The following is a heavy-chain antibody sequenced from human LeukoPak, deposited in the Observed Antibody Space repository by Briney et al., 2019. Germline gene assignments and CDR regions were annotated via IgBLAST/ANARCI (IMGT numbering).Heavy chain of an antibody. D-gene: IGHD3-3*01. CDR1: GYTFTGYY. Sequence: AASVKVSCKASGYTFTGYYMHWVRQAPGQGLVWMGLINPNSGDTNYAQKFQGRLTMTRDTSIGTAYMELSRLTSDHRAFYYCARPYKFYDFRARSPWGEGTRVTVSS. CDR3: ARPYKFYDFRARSP. CDR2: INPNSGDT. J-gene: IGHJ4*02. V-gene: IGHV1-2*02.